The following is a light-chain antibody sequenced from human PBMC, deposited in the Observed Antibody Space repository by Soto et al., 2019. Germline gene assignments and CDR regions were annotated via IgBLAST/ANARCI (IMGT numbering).Light chain of an antibody. Sequence: QAVVTQDPSFSVSPGGTVTLPCGLSSGSVSTSYYPRWYQQTPGQAPRTLIYSTNTRSSGVPDRFSGSILGNKAALTITGAQADDESDYYCALYMGSGISVFGGGTKLTVL. CDR3: ALYMGSGISV. CDR2: STN. CDR1: SGSVSTSYY. J-gene: IGLJ2*01. V-gene: IGLV8-61*01.